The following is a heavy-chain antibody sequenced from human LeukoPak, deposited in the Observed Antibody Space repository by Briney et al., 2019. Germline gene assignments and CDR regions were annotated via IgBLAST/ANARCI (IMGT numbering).Heavy chain of an antibody. CDR1: GFTFSSYG. Sequence: GGSLRLSCAASGFTFSSYGVSWVRQAPGKGLEWVSAISGSGGSTYYADSVKGRFTISRDNAKNSLYLQMNSLRAEDTAVYYCAELGITMIGGVWGKGTTVTISS. CDR3: AELGITMIGGV. V-gene: IGHV3-23*01. CDR2: ISGSGGST. D-gene: IGHD3-10*02. J-gene: IGHJ6*04.